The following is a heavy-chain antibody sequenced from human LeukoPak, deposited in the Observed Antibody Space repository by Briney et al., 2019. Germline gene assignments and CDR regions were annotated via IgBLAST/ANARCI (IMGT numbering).Heavy chain of an antibody. D-gene: IGHD3-10*01. CDR2: INHSGST. J-gene: IGHJ4*02. Sequence: SETLSLTCAVFGGSFSDYYWNWIRQPPGKGLEWLGEINHSGSTNSNPSLKSRVTISADTSKNQFSLKLSSVTAADTAVYYCARAPEEWFGELLAYYFDYWGQGTLVAVSS. V-gene: IGHV4-34*01. CDR1: GGSFSDYY. CDR3: ARAPEEWFGELLAYYFDY.